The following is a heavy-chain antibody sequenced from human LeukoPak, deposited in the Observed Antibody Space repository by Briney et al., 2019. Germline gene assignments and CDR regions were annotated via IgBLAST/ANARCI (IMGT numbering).Heavy chain of an antibody. CDR1: GGSITSSKW. CDR3: SRHSSMTSTLNQ. J-gene: IGHJ4*02. CDR2: SYHSGST. D-gene: IGHD2/OR15-2a*01. Sequence: SGTLSLTCAVSGGSITSSKWWTWVRQPPGKGLEWIGESYHSGSTNYNPSLKSRVTISVDKSKKQFSLRLTSVTAADTAVYYCSRHSSMTSTLNQWGQGTLVTVSS. V-gene: IGHV4-4*02.